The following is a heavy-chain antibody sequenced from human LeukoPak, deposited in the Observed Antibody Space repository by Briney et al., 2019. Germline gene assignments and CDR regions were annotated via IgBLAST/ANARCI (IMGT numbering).Heavy chain of an antibody. Sequence: SETLSLTCTVSGGSISSYYWSWIRQPPGKGLEWIGYIFYTGSTNYNPSLRSRVTISLDTSKNQFSLKLNSVTAADTAVYYCARLTMIRGVIYGTDWHSDLWGRGALVTVSS. D-gene: IGHD3-10*01. CDR3: ARLTMIRGVIYGTDWHSDL. V-gene: IGHV4-59*12. CDR1: GGSISSYY. CDR2: IFYTGST. J-gene: IGHJ2*01.